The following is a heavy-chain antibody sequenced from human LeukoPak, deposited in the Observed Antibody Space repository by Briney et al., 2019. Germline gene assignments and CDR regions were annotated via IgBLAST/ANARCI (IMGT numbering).Heavy chain of an antibody. D-gene: IGHD3-3*01. CDR3: ARDRNDFWSGYYRY. V-gene: IGHV4-4*07. Sequence: SETLSLTCAVFGYSISGYYWGWIRQPAGKGLEWIGRIYTSGSTNYNTSLKSRVTISVDTSKNQFSLKLSSVTAADTAVYYCARDRNDFWSGYYRYWGQGTLVTVSS. CDR1: GYSISGYY. J-gene: IGHJ4*02. CDR2: IYTSGST.